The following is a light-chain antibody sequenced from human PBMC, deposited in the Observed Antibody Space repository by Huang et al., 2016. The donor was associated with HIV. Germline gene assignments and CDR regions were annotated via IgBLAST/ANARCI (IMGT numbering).Light chain of an antibody. V-gene: IGKV3-15*01. J-gene: IGKJ2*01. CDR1: QDVSSD. Sequence: ERVMTQSPAILSVSPGETATLPCRASQDVSSDLAWYRQKPGQAPSLLIYGASTRVSGIPARFNGSGSGIAFTLTISSVQSEDFAVYYCQQYNNWPRTFGQGTKLEIK. CDR2: GAS. CDR3: QQYNNWPRT.